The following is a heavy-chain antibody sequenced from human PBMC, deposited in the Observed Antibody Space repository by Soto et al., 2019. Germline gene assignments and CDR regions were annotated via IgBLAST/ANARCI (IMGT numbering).Heavy chain of an antibody. CDR2: IIPIFGTA. V-gene: IGHV1-69*01. Sequence: QVQLVQSGAEVKKPGSSVKVSCKASGGTFSSYAISWVRQAPGQGLEWMGGIIPIFGTANYAQKFQGRVTITADESTSTAYMELSSLRSEDTAVYYCARLKGPYYASSGYYWVAFDIWGQGTMVTVSS. D-gene: IGHD3-22*01. CDR1: GGTFSSYA. J-gene: IGHJ3*02. CDR3: ARLKGPYYASSGYYWVAFDI.